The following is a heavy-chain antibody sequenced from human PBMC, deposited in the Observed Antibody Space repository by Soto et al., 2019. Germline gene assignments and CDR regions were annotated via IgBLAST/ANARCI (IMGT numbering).Heavy chain of an antibody. CDR2: IYHSGST. CDR3: AGFYGDYNNWFAP. Sequence: PSATLSLTCAVSGGSISSSAYSWSWIRQPPGKGLEWIGYIYHSGSTYYNPSLKSRVTISVDRSKNHFSLKLGFMTAADTAVYYCAGFYGDYNNWFAPWGQGTLVTVSS. D-gene: IGHD4-17*01. J-gene: IGHJ5*02. CDR1: GGSISSSAYS. V-gene: IGHV4-30-2*01.